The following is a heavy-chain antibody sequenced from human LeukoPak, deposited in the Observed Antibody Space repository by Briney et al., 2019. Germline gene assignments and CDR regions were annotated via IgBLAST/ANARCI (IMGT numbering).Heavy chain of an antibody. CDR1: GYTFTSYG. CDR2: ISAYNGNT. V-gene: IGHV1-18*01. Sequence: ASAKVSCKASGYTFTSYGISWVRQAPGQGLEWMGWISAYNGNTNYAQKLQGRVTMTTDTSTSTAYMELRSLRSDDTAVYYCARITMVRGVIFDWYFDLWGRGTLVTVSS. CDR3: ARITMVRGVIFDWYFDL. D-gene: IGHD3-10*01. J-gene: IGHJ2*01.